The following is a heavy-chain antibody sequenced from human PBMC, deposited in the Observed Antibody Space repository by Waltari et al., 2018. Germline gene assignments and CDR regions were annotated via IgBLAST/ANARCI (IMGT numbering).Heavy chain of an antibody. Sequence: EVQLLESGGGLVQPGGSLRLSCAASGFTFSSYAMSWVRQAPGKGLEWVSAISGSGGSTYYADSGKGRFTSARDNSKNTLYRQMNSLRAEDTAVYYCAKGGRIAAAGETDYWGQGTLVSV. CDR3: AKGGRIAAAGETDY. CDR1: GFTFSSYA. D-gene: IGHD6-13*01. J-gene: IGHJ4*02. CDR2: ISGSGGST. V-gene: IGHV3-23*01.